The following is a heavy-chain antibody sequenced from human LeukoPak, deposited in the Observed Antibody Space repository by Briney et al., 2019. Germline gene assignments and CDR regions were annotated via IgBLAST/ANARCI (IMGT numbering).Heavy chain of an antibody. V-gene: IGHV1-2*02. CDR3: AREAGVSGYDYHY. Sequence: ASVKVSCKASGYTFSGTGWYLYWLRQAPGQGLECMGWIYPYTGATHYAQKFQGRVAMTRDTSISTAYMELSRLRPDDTAVYYCAREAGVSGYDYHYWGQGTLVTVSS. D-gene: IGHD5-12*01. CDR2: IYPYTGAT. J-gene: IGHJ4*02. CDR1: GYTFSGTGWY.